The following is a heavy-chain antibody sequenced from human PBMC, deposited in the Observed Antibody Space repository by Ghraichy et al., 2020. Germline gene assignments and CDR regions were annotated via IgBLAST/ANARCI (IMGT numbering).Heavy chain of an antibody. CDR2: IYYSGSA. V-gene: IGHV4-31*03. CDR3: PRCIAAAGDTYYFDY. J-gene: IGHJ4*02. D-gene: IGHD6-13*01. Sequence: SETLSLTCTVSGGSISSGTNYWSWIRQRPGKGLEWIGYIYYSGSAYYNPSLKSRVIISIDTPKNQFSLKLSSVTAADTAVYYGPRCIAAAGDTYYFDYWGQGTLVTVSS. CDR1: GGSISSGTNY.